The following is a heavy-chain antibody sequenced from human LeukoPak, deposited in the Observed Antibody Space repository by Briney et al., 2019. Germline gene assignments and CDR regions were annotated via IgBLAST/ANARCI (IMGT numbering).Heavy chain of an antibody. CDR1: GVTLSSYA. CDR3: ANEIRPNDY. J-gene: IGHJ4*02. D-gene: IGHD4-17*01. V-gene: IGHV3-23*01. CDR2: ISSSGSGGNT. Sequence: GGSLRLSRAASGVTLSSYAMSWARQAPGKGLEWVSGISSSGSGGNTYYADSVKGRFTISRDSSKNTLFLHMNTLRAEDTAVYYCANEIRPNDYWGQGTQVTVSS.